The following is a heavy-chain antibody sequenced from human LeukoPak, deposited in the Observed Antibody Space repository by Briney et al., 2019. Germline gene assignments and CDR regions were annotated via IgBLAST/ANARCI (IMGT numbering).Heavy chain of an antibody. CDR3: ARDGTLWAFDY. V-gene: IGHV3-53*01. Sequence: GGSLRLSCAASGFTVSSNYMSWVRQAPGKGLEWVSLIYAGGNTYYADSVRGRFTISRDNSKNVLYLQMNSLRAEDTAVYYCARDGTLWAFDYWGQGTLVTVSS. D-gene: IGHD1-26*01. J-gene: IGHJ4*02. CDR2: IYAGGNT. CDR1: GFTVSSNY.